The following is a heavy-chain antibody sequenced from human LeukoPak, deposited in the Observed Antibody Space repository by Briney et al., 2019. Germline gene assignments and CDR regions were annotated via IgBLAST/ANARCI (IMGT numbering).Heavy chain of an antibody. Sequence: GGSLRLSCAASGFTVSNNYMTWVRQAPGKGLEWVSVIYSGGSTYYADSVKGRFTISRDNSKNTLYLQMNSLRAEDTAVYYCAKVRPRYCSGGSCYPPSYYGMDVWGQGTTVTVSS. CDR3: AKVRPRYCSGGSCYPPSYYGMDV. V-gene: IGHV3-53*01. CDR1: GFTVSNNY. J-gene: IGHJ6*02. D-gene: IGHD2-15*01. CDR2: IYSGGST.